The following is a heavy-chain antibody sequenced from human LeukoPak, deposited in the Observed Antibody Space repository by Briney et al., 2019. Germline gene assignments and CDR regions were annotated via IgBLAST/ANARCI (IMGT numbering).Heavy chain of an antibody. CDR1: GFTFNIYA. D-gene: IGHD3-22*01. V-gene: IGHV3-23*01. CDR3: ANHGRHYYDSSGPVFDY. Sequence: GGSLRLSCAASGFTFNIYAMSWIRQAPGKGLEWFSTIRGTDGYTYYADSVKGRFTISRDNSKNTLYLQMNSLRAEDTAVYYCANHGRHYYDSSGPVFDYWGQGTLVTVSS. J-gene: IGHJ4*02. CDR2: IRGTDGYT.